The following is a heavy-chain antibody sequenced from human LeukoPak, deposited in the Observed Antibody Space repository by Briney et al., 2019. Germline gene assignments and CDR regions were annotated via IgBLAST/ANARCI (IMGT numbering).Heavy chain of an antibody. V-gene: IGHV4-59*01. Sequence: SETLSLTCTVSGGSISSYYWSWIRQPPGKGLEWIGYIYYRGSTNYNPSLKSRVTISVDTSKNQFSLKLSSVTAADTAVYYCARAIAAAGSVYFDYWGQGTLVTVSS. J-gene: IGHJ4*02. CDR1: GGSISSYY. D-gene: IGHD6-13*01. CDR2: IYYRGST. CDR3: ARAIAAAGSVYFDY.